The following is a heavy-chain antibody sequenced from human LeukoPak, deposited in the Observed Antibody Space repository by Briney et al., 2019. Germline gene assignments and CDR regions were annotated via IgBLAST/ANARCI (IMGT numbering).Heavy chain of an antibody. Sequence: SETLSLTCAIYGGSFSHYYWSWIRQAPGKGLEWIGEIHPYGFTSVNPSLKSRGSIVPDTSKNQFSLTLTSVTAADTAVYYCSRGSDESKTGDSWGQGSLVTVSS. CDR2: IHPYGFT. J-gene: IGHJ4*02. V-gene: IGHV4-34*01. CDR1: GGSFSHYY. D-gene: IGHD3-9*01. CDR3: SRGSDESKTGDS.